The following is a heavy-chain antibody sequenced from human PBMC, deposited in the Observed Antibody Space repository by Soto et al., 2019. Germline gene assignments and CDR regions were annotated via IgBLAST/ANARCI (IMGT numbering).Heavy chain of an antibody. CDR2: IHYTGST. Sequence: SETLSITCAVSGGSISNPDDSWSWIRQPPGKGLEWIGYIHYTGSTHYSPSLKSRVSISLDRSKNEFSLRLSSVTAADTAMYYCTTSSSGWPNWFDPWGQGTPVTVSS. D-gene: IGHD6-19*01. J-gene: IGHJ5*02. CDR1: GGSISNPDDS. CDR3: TTSSSGWPNWFDP. V-gene: IGHV4-30-2*01.